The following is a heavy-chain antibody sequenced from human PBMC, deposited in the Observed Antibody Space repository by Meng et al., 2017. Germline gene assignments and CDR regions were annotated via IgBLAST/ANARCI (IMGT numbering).Heavy chain of an antibody. V-gene: IGHV2-70*20. Sequence: SGPTLVKPTQTLTLTCTFSGFSLSTSGMCVSWVRQPPGKALEWLALIDWDDDKYYSTSLKTRLTISKDISKSQVVLTMTNMDPWDKSTYYCARFIVMVPAATICRSYYYYVMYVWGQGTRVTVSS. J-gene: IGHJ6*02. D-gene: IGHD2-2*01. CDR3: ARFIVMVPAATICRSYYYYVMYV. CDR2: IDWDDDK. CDR1: GFSLSTSGMC.